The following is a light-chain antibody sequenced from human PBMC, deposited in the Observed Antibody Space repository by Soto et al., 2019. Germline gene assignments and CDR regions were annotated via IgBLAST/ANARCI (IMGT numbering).Light chain of an antibody. Sequence: EIVLTQSPATLSVSPGERVTLSCRASQSVRSNLAWYQQKPGQAPRLLIYGASSRATGIPDRFSGSGSGTDFTLTISRLEPEDFAVYYCQQYGSSRTFGQGTKVEIK. J-gene: IGKJ1*01. CDR2: GAS. CDR3: QQYGSSRT. V-gene: IGKV3-20*01. CDR1: QSVRSN.